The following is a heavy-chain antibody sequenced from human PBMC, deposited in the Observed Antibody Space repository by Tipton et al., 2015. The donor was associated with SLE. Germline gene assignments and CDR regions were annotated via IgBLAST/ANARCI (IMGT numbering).Heavy chain of an antibody. J-gene: IGHJ4*02. V-gene: IGHV4-59*11. D-gene: IGHD6-13*01. CDR2: IYHSGST. CDR3: AREGAAPEAY. CDR1: GGSISSHY. Sequence: TLSLTCTVSGGSISSHYWSWIRQPPGKGLEWIGSIYHSGSTYYNPSLKSRVTISVDTSKNQFSLKLSSVTAADTAVYYCAREGAAPEAYWGQGTLVTVSS.